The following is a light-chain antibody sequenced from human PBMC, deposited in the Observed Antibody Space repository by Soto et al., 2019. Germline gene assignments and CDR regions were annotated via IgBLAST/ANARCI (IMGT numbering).Light chain of an antibody. CDR1: QSVLYSSNNKNY. CDR2: WAS. J-gene: IGKJ2*03. V-gene: IGKV4-1*01. CDR3: QQYYSTPYS. Sequence: DIVMTQSPDSLAVSLGERATINCKSSQSVLYSSNNKNYLAWYQQQLGQPPKLLIYWASTRESGVPDRFSGSGSWTDFTLTISSLQAEDVAVYYCQQYYSTPYSFGQGTKLEI.